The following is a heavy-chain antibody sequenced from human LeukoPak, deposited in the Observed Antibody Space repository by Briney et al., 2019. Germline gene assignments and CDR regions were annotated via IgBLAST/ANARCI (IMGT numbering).Heavy chain of an antibody. CDR3: ARSPYSSSWYGYYFDY. J-gene: IGHJ4*02. CDR2: ISAYNGNT. D-gene: IGHD6-13*01. Sequence: ASVKVSCKASGYTFTSYGISWVRQAPGQGLEWMGWISAYNGNTNYAQKLQGRVTMTTDTSTSTAYMKLRSLRSDDTAVYYCARSPYSSSWYGYYFDYWGQGTLVTVSS. V-gene: IGHV1-18*01. CDR1: GYTFTSYG.